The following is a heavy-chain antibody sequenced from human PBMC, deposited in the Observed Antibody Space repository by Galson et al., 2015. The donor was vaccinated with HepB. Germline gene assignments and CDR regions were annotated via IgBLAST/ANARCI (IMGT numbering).Heavy chain of an antibody. V-gene: IGHV1-3*01. CDR1: GYTFTSYA. CDR2: INAGNGNT. J-gene: IGHJ4*02. Sequence: SVKVSCKASGYTFTSYAMHWVRQAPGQRLEWMGWINAGNGNTKYSQKLQGRVTMTTDTSTSTAYMELRSLRSDDTAVYYCAKGGPYDYGGNLGDYFDYWGQGTLVTVSS. CDR3: AKGGPYDYGGNLGDYFDY. D-gene: IGHD4-23*01.